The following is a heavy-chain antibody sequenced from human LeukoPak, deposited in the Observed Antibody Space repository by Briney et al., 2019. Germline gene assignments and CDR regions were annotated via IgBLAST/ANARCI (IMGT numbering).Heavy chain of an antibody. V-gene: IGHV1-2*02. J-gene: IGHJ4*02. CDR1: GYTFTGYY. D-gene: IGHD4-17*01. CDR2: INPNSGGT. Sequence: ASVKVSCKASGYTFTGYYMHWVRQAPGQGLEWMGWINPNSGGTNYAQKFQGGVTMTRDTSISTAYMELSRLRSDDTAVYYCARFLTDGDDPLDYWGQGTLVTVSS. CDR3: ARFLTDGDDPLDY.